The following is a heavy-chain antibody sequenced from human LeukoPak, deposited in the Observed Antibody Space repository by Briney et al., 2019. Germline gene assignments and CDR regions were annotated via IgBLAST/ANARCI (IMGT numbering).Heavy chain of an antibody. V-gene: IGHV3-21*01. CDR1: GFTFSSYS. CDR2: ISSSTTYI. J-gene: IGHJ6*03. D-gene: IGHD6-13*01. Sequence: PGGSLRLSCAASGFTFSSYSMNWVRQAPGKGLEWVSSISSSTTYIYYADSVKGRFTISRDNSKNTLYLQMNSLRAEDTAVYYCAKDPVKWVAAAGRGMDVWGKGTTVTISS. CDR3: AKDPVKWVAAAGRGMDV.